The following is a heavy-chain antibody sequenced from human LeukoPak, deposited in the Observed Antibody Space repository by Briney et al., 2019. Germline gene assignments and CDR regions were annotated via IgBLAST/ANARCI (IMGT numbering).Heavy chain of an antibody. Sequence: SPTLSPTRGVSGGSISSGKSFSSWIHDQPRKGLEWLRYSRFNGMTYYNPSLRGRVTMSVDTSKNQFSLNLTSVTAADTAVYYCARDLNGSGSYSFDLWGQGTLVTVT. CDR1: GGSISSGKSF. V-gene: IGHV4-31*11. D-gene: IGHD3-10*01. J-gene: IGHJ4*02. CDR2: SRFNGMT. CDR3: ARDLNGSGSYSFDL.